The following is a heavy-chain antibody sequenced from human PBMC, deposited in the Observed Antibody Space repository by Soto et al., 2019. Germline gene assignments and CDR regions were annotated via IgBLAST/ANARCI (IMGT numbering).Heavy chain of an antibody. V-gene: IGHV4-39*01. D-gene: IGHD3-10*01. CDR2: MYHIGNT. J-gene: IGHJ4*02. CDR1: CDSISSNNYH. CDR3: SRHRGPTGPNY. Sequence: QLQLQESGPGLVKPSETLSLTCTVSCDSISSNNYHWGWIRQPPGKGLEWIGSMYHIGNTYHNPSLKGRVTISVDTSKNQLSLNLRSVTAADTAVYYCSRHRGPTGPNYWGQGTLVTVS.